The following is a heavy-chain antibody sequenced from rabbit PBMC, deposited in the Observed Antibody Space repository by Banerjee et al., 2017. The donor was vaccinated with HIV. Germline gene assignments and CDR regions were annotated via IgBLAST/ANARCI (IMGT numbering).Heavy chain of an antibody. Sequence: QEQLEESGGDLVKPEGSLTLTCTASGFSFSNGYYMCWVRQAPGKGLEWIACIYAGSSGSTYYASWAKGRFTISKTSSTTVTLQMTSLTAADTATYFCAREGSYDDYGDYGEFNLWGQGTLVTVS. CDR1: GFSFSNGYY. J-gene: IGHJ4*01. CDR2: IYAGSSGST. D-gene: IGHD2-1*01. CDR3: AREGSYDDYGDYGEFNL. V-gene: IGHV1S45*01.